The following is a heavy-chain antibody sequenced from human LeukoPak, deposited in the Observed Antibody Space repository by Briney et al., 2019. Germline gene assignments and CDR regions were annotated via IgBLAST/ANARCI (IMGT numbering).Heavy chain of an antibody. CDR1: GGSISSYY. J-gene: IGHJ6*03. D-gene: IGHD3-22*01. CDR2: IYYSGST. CDR3: ARGAIDSSGYYYDDYYYYMDV. V-gene: IGHV4-59*01. Sequence: PSETLSLTCTVAGGSISSYYWSWIRQPPGKGLGWIGYIYYSGSTNYNPSLKSRVTISVDTSKNQFSLKLSSVTAADTAVYYCARGAIDSSGYYYDDYYYYMDVWGKGTTVTISS.